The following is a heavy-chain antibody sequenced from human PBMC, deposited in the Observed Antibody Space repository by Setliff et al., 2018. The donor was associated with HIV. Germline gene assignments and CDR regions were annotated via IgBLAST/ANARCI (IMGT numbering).Heavy chain of an antibody. J-gene: IGHJ4*02. D-gene: IGHD6-19*01. CDR2: ISNSGSTK. CDR1: GFSFSLFA. Sequence: GGSLRLSCAASGFSFSLFAMHWVRQAPGKGLEWVAVISNSGSTKDYADSVKGRFSISRDNAKKSLFLQMNSLRAEDTAMYYCARDRRRRTLAGIGSYFDYWGQGTMVTVSS. V-gene: IGHV3-30-3*01. CDR3: ARDRRRRTLAGIGSYFDY.